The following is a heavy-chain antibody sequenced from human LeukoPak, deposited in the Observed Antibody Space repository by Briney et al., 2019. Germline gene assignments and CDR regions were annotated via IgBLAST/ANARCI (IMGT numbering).Heavy chain of an antibody. CDR2: ISNSGST. J-gene: IGHJ4*02. V-gene: IGHV4-4*07. CDR1: GGSISNYY. D-gene: IGHD1-26*01. Sequence: SETLSLTCTVSGGSISNYYWRWMRQPAGKGLEWIGRISNSGSTNYNLVHKSRVTISVDTSKNQFSVRLSSVTAADTAMYYCAREAGASSFRPLDCWGQGVLVSVSS. CDR3: AREAGASSFRPLDC.